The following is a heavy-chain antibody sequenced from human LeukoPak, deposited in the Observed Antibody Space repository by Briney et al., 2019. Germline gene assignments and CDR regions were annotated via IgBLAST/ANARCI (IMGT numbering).Heavy chain of an antibody. J-gene: IGHJ6*02. CDR1: GYTFTSYG. D-gene: IGHD4/OR15-4a*01. CDR3: ARDGAPDYYGMDV. V-gene: IGHV1-18*01. CDR2: ISAYNGNT. Sequence: ASVKVSCKASGYTFTSYGISWVRQAPGQGLEWMGWISAYNGNTNYAQKLQGRVTMTTDTSTSTVYMELSSLRSEDTAVYYCARDGAPDYYGMDVWGQGTTVTVSS.